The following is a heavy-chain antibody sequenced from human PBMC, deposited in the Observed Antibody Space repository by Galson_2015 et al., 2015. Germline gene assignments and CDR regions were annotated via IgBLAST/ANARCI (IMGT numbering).Heavy chain of an antibody. J-gene: IGHJ3*02. CDR1: GYTFTGYY. CDR3: ARENYDSSGYHHDAFDI. D-gene: IGHD3-22*01. CDR2: INPNSGGT. V-gene: IGHV1-2*04. Sequence: SVKVSCKASGYTFTGYYMHWVRQAPGQGLEWMGWINPNSGGTNYAQKFQGWVTMTRDTSISTAYMELSRLRSDDTAVYYCARENYDSSGYHHDAFDIWGQGTMVTVSS.